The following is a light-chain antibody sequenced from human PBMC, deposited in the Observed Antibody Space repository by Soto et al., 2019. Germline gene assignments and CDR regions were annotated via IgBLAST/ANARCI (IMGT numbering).Light chain of an antibody. CDR2: DAS. J-gene: IGKJ1*01. V-gene: IGKV3-11*01. CDR3: QQRSNWLWT. CDR1: QSVSSY. Sequence: ELVFTQSPGTLCLYPGERATLSCRASQSVSSYLAWYQHKPGQAPRLLIYDASNRATGIPARFSGSGSGTDFTLTIGSLEPEDFAVYYCQQRSNWLWTFGQGTKVDIK.